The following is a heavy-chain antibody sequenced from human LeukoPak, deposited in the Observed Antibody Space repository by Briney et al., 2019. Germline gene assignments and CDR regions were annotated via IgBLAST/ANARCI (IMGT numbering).Heavy chain of an antibody. D-gene: IGHD6-13*01. CDR2: IKVDGSEK. CDR1: GFTFSSFW. V-gene: IGHV3-7*01. J-gene: IGHJ6*03. Sequence: GGSLRLSCAASGFTFSSFWMSWVRQAPGKGLEWVANIKVDGSEKYYVDSVKGRFTISRDNAKNSLYLQMNSLRAEDTAVYYCARAPYNSSWYYYYMDVWGKGTTVTVSS. CDR3: ARAPYNSSWYYYYMDV.